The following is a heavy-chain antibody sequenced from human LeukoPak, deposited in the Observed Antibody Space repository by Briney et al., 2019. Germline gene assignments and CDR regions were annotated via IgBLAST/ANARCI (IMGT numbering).Heavy chain of an antibody. V-gene: IGHV3-9*03. D-gene: IGHD3-3*01. Sequence: GRSLRLSCAASGFTFDDYAMHWVRQAPGKGLEWVSGISWNSGSIGYADSVKGRFTISRDNAKNSLYLQMNSLRAEDMALYYCAKAIRSDFWSGYYFDYWGQGTLVTVYS. CDR3: AKAIRSDFWSGYYFDY. CDR1: GFTFDDYA. CDR2: ISWNSGSI. J-gene: IGHJ4*02.